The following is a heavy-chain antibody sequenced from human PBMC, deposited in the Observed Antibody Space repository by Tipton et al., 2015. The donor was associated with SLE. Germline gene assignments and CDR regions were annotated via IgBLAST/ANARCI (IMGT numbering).Heavy chain of an antibody. CDR1: GFTVSSNY. D-gene: IGHD6-19*01. CDR3: ASAGYSSGWYGGGMDV. V-gene: IGHV3-66*02. CDR2: IYSGGST. J-gene: IGHJ6*02. Sequence: VQLVQSGGGVVQPGRSLRLFCAASGFTVSSNYMSWVRQAPGKGLEWVSVIYSGGSTYYADSVKGRFTISRDNSKNTLYLQMNSLRAEDTAVYYCASAGYSSGWYGGGMDVWGQGTTVTVSS.